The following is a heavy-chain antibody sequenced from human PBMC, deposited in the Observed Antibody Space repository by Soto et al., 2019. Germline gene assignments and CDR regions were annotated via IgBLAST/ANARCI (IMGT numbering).Heavy chain of an antibody. CDR3: ARGNGYSGLNCDY. CDR2: INSAGSGS. V-gene: IGHV3-74*01. J-gene: IGHJ4*02. D-gene: IGHD5-12*01. Sequence: PGGSLRLSCAASEFTFSSYWMHWVRQAPGKGLVWVSRINSAGSGSNYADSVKGRFTISRDNAKNTLYLQMNSLRAEDTAVYYCARGNGYSGLNCDYWGQGTLVTVSS. CDR1: EFTFSSYW.